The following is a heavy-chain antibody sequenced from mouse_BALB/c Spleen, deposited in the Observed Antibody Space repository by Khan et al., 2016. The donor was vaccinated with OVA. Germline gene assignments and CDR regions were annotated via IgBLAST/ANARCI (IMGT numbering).Heavy chain of an antibody. J-gene: IGHJ2*01. CDR3: ARTARIKY. CDR2: ISYSGST. D-gene: IGHD1-2*01. CDR1: GYSITSGYG. V-gene: IGHV3-2*02. Sequence: DVKLQESGPGLVKPSQSLSLTCTVTGYSITSGYGWNWIRQFPGNKLEWMGYISYSGSTNYNPSLKSRISITRDTSKNQFFLQLNSVTTEDTATYYCARTARIKYWGQGITLTVSS.